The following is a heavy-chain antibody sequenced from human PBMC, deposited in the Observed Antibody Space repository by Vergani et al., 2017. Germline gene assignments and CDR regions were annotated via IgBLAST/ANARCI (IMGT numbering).Heavy chain of an antibody. D-gene: IGHD3-3*01. CDR3: AKVSSDFWSGQGAFDI. J-gene: IGHJ3*02. CDR2: ISYDGSNK. Sequence: QVQLVESGGGVVQPGRSLRLSCAASGFTFSSYGMHWVRQAPGKGLEWVAVISYDGSNKYYADSVKGRFTISIDNSKNTLYLQMNSLRAEDTAVYYCAKVSSDFWSGQGAFDIWGQGTMVIVSS. CDR1: GFTFSSYG. V-gene: IGHV3-30*18.